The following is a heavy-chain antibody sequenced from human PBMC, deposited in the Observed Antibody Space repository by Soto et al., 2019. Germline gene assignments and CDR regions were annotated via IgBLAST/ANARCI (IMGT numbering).Heavy chain of an antibody. D-gene: IGHD3-10*01. CDR1: GYTFTSYA. J-gene: IGHJ6*02. V-gene: IGHV1-3*01. CDR2: INAGNGNT. Sequence: GASVKVSCKASGYTFTSYAMHWVRQAPGQRPEWKGRINAGNGNTKYSQKFQGRVTITRDTSASTAYMELSSLRSEDTAVYYCARDSEGGGSGSYYNYYYYGMDVWGQGTTVTVSS. CDR3: ARDSEGGGSGSYYNYYYYGMDV.